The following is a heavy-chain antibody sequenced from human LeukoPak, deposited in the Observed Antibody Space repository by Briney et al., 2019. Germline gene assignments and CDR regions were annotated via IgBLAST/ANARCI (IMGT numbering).Heavy chain of an antibody. CDR3: ASGYSYGYFDY. Sequence: MGWINTNTGNPTYAQGFTGRIVFSLDTSVSTAYLQISSLKAEDTAVYYCASGYSYGYFDYWGQGTLVTVSS. V-gene: IGHV7-4-1*02. CDR2: INTNTGNP. D-gene: IGHD5-18*01. J-gene: IGHJ4*02.